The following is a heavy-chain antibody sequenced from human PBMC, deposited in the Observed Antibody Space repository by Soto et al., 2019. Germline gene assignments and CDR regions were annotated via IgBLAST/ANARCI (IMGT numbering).Heavy chain of an antibody. Sequence: QVQLMESGGGVVQPGRSLRLSCAASGFTFNSYGIHWIRQAPGKGLEWVAVVWYDGSNTYYADSVKGRFTISRDNSENTLYLQMDSLRAEDTAVYYCARDWEGGTFDYWGQGILVTVSS. CDR2: VWYDGSNT. J-gene: IGHJ4*02. CDR3: ARDWEGGTFDY. D-gene: IGHD1-26*01. CDR1: GFTFNSYG. V-gene: IGHV3-33*01.